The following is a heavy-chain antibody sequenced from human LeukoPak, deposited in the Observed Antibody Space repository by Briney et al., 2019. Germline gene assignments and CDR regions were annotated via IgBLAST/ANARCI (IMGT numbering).Heavy chain of an antibody. CDR1: GGSFSAYY. CDR3: ANLDMATISLDY. D-gene: IGHD5-24*01. V-gene: IGHV4-59*01. J-gene: IGHJ4*02. Sequence: PSETLSLTCTVSGGSFSAYYWNWIRQPPGKGLEWIGYVYYSGRTNYNPSLKSRVTISIDTSKNQFSLMLRSVTAADTAVYYCANLDMATISLDYWGQGTLVTVSS. CDR2: VYYSGRT.